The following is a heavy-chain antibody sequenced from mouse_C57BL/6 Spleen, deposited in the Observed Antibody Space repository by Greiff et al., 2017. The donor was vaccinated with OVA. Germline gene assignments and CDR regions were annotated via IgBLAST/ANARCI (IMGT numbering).Heavy chain of an antibody. D-gene: IGHD4-1*01. CDR2: IDPENGDT. J-gene: IGHJ3*01. Sequence: VQLQQSGAELVRPGASVKLSCTASGFTIKDDYMYWVKQRPEQGLEWIGWIDPENGDTEYASKFQGKATITADTSSNTAYLQLSSLTSEDTAFYYCTTANWAFAYWGQGTLVTVSA. CDR3: TTANWAFAY. CDR1: GFTIKDDY. V-gene: IGHV14-4*01.